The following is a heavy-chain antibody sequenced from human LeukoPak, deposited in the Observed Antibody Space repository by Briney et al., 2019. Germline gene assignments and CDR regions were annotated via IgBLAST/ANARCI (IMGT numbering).Heavy chain of an antibody. V-gene: IGHV3-7*01. CDR3: ARDGYNFPFDY. CDR2: IKHDGSEK. D-gene: IGHD5-24*01. J-gene: IGHJ4*02. Sequence: GGSLRLSCAASGFTFSSYWMSWVRQAPGKGLEWVANIKHDGSEKYYVDSVKGRFTISRDNAKNSLYLQMNSLRAEDTAVYYCARDGYNFPFDYWGQGTLVTVSS. CDR1: GFTFSSYW.